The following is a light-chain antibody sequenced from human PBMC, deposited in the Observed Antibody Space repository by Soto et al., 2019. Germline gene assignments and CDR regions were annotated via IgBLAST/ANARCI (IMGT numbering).Light chain of an antibody. V-gene: IGKV3-11*01. J-gene: IGKJ5*01. CDR1: QSVSSY. Sequence: EIVLTQSPATLSLSPGDRATLSCRASQSVSSYLAWYQQKLGQAPRLLIYDTSNRATGIPPRFSGSGSGTDFTLTISSLEPEDSAVYYCQQHNNWPPITFGQGTRLEIK. CDR2: DTS. CDR3: QQHNNWPPIT.